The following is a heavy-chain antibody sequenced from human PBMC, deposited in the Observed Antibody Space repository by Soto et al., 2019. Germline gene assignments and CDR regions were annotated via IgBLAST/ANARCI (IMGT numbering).Heavy chain of an antibody. CDR3: AREPLCGGRCYLNYFDP. V-gene: IGHV1-3*04. CDR2: INIGNGNT. J-gene: IGHJ5*02. D-gene: IGHD2-15*01. Sequence: QVQLVQSGAAVKKPGASVKVSCKASGYTFTSYPMHWVRQAPGQRLEWMGWINIGNGNTQYSQKFHGRVTITSDTSASIAYVELSSLTSEDTAVYYCAREPLCGGRCYLNYFDPWGQGTLVTVSS. CDR1: GYTFTSYP.